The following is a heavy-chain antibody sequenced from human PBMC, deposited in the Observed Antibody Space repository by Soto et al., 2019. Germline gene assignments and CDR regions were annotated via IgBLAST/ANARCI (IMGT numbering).Heavy chain of an antibody. Sequence: EVQLVESGGGLVQPGGSLKLSCAASGITFAGYWMHWVHQTPGKGLVWVSRINGDGSTTFYADSVKGRFTISRDNAKSTLYLQMNSLRAEDTAVYYCARVFCTNGICSSFDYWGQGTLVTVSS. CDR3: ARVFCTNGICSSFDY. CDR1: GITFAGYW. CDR2: INGDGSTT. V-gene: IGHV3-74*01. J-gene: IGHJ4*02. D-gene: IGHD2-8*01.